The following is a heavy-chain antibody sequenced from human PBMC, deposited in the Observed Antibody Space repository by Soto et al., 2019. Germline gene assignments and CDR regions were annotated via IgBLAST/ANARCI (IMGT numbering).Heavy chain of an antibody. Sequence: EVQLLESGGGLVQPGGSLRLSCAASGFSFSDYSMTWVRQAPGRGLEWVSTLTSRGTTFYADSVKGRFTISRDNSKNTLSLQMHSLRTEDTDLYYCAKRATTVPTPGNYFDCWGQGTLVTVSS. CDR3: AKRATTVPTPGNYFDC. CDR1: GFSFSDYS. CDR2: LTSRGTT. V-gene: IGHV3-23*01. J-gene: IGHJ4*02. D-gene: IGHD2-15*01.